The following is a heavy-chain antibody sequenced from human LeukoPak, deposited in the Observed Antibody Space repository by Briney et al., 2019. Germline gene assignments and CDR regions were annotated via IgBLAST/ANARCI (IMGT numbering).Heavy chain of an antibody. J-gene: IGHJ6*03. Sequence: ASVKVSCKASGYTFTSYGISWGRRAPGQGLEGMGGIIPICGTENYAQKFQGRDPNTADNSTSTAYMALSSLSSKDTAVYYCAREGVLRYFDWLPEYYYYYMDVWGKGATVTASS. CDR1: GYTFTSYG. CDR2: IIPICGTE. V-gene: IGHV1-69*06. CDR3: AREGVLRYFDWLPEYYYYYMDV. D-gene: IGHD3-9*01.